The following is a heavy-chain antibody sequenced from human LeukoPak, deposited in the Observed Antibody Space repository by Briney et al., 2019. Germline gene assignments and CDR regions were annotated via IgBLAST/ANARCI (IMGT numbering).Heavy chain of an antibody. CDR2: ICSSGSSIHCVDS. CDR1: GFTFSTYA. J-gene: IGHJ4*02. CDR3: ASGILWGLDY. V-gene: IGHV3-23*01. D-gene: IGHD3-10*01. Sequence: PGGSLRLSCAASGFTFSTYAMSWVRQAPGKGLEWVSSICSSGSSIHCVDSYYRDSVKGRFTISRDNSRNTVYLQMNSLRAEDSAVYHCASGILWGLDYWGQGTLVTVSS.